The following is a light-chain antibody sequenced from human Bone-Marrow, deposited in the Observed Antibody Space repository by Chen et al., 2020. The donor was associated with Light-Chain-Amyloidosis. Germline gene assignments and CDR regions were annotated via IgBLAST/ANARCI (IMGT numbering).Light chain of an antibody. CDR1: TSNVGGDY. Sequence: QSVLTQPPPASGAPGQRVTISCSGSTSNVGGDYVYWYQQLPGSAPRLLFYSNDQRPSGVPDRFSASQSGTSASLAISGLRSEDEGDYYCAAWDASLSGPVFGGGTKLTVL. CDR3: AAWDASLSGPV. J-gene: IGLJ3*02. V-gene: IGLV1-47*01. CDR2: SND.